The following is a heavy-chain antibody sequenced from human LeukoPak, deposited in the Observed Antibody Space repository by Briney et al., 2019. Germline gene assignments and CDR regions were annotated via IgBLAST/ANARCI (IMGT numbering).Heavy chain of an antibody. CDR2: IYYSGST. CDR1: GGSISSYY. J-gene: IGHJ4*02. V-gene: IGHV4-59*12. D-gene: IGHD2-2*01. CDR3: ARGSEVVPAAITWDY. Sequence: SETLSLTCTVSGGSISSYYWSWIRQPPGKGLEWIGYIYYSGSTNYNPSLKSRVTISVDTSKNQFSLKLSSVTAADTAVYYCARGSEVVPAAITWDYWGQGTLVTVSS.